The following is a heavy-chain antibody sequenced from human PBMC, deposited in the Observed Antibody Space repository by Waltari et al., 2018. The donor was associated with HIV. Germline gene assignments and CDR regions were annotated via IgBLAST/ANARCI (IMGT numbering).Heavy chain of an antibody. Sequence: QVQLVQSGAEVKKPGASVKVSCKASGYTFTSYDINWVRQATGQGLEWMGWMNPNSGNTGYAQKFQGRVTMTRNTSIRTAYMELNSLRSEDTAVYYCARGRNMIRGKYYYYYGMDVWGQGTTVTVSS. J-gene: IGHJ6*02. CDR3: ARGRNMIRGKYYYYYGMDV. D-gene: IGHD3-10*01. V-gene: IGHV1-8*01. CDR1: GYTFTSYD. CDR2: MNPNSGNT.